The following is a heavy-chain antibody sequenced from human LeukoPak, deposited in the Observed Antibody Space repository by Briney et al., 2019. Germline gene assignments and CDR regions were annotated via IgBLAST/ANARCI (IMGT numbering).Heavy chain of an antibody. V-gene: IGHV1-69*04. J-gene: IGHJ4*02. CDR1: GGTFSSYA. CDR2: IIPILGIA. CDR3: ATLGYCSSTSCPQLLYFDY. D-gene: IGHD2-2*01. Sequence: SVKVSCKASGGTFSSYAISWVRQAPGQGLEWMGRIIPILGIANYAQKFQGRVTMTRDTSISTAYMELSSLRSDDTAVYYCATLGYCSSTSCPQLLYFDYWGQGTLVTVSS.